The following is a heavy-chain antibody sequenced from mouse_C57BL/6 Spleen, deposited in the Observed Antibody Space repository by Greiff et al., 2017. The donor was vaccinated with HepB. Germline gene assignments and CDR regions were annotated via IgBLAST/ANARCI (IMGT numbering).Heavy chain of an antibody. CDR1: GYAFSSSW. Sequence: VKLVESGPELVKPGASVKISCKASGYAFSSSWMNWVKQRPGKGLEWIGRIYPGDGDTNYNGKFKGKATLTADKSSSTAYMQLSSLTSEDSAVYFCARTGSSGYVDYWGQGTTLTVSS. D-gene: IGHD3-2*02. CDR3: ARTGSSGYVDY. V-gene: IGHV1-82*01. J-gene: IGHJ2*01. CDR2: IYPGDGDT.